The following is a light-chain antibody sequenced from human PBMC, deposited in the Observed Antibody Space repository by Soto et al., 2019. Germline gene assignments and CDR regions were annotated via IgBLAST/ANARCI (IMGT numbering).Light chain of an antibody. Sequence: QAVSPGERATLSCRASQSISRSLAWYQQKPGQAPRLLISDASTRATGIPARFSGSGSGTEFTLTISSLQSEDFALYYCHQYNSWPPGTFGQGTKVDI. J-gene: IGKJ2*01. CDR3: HQYNSWPPGT. CDR1: QSISRS. V-gene: IGKV3-15*01. CDR2: DAS.